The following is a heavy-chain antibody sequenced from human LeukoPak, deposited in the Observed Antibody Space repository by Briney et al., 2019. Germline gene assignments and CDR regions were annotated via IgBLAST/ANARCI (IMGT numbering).Heavy chain of an antibody. Sequence: PGGSLRVSCAASGFRFEGYAMHWVRQAPGKGLEWVSLISGDGTFTYYADSVKGRFTISRDNTKNSLYLQVNSLRADDTALYYCVKDNFCPECAFDIWGQGTRVTASS. CDR1: GFRFEGYA. D-gene: IGHD3-3*01. J-gene: IGHJ3*02. CDR3: VKDNFCPECAFDI. V-gene: IGHV3-43*02. CDR2: ISGDGTFT.